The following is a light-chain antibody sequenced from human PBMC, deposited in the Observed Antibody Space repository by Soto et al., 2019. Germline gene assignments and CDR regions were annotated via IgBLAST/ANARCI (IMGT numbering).Light chain of an antibody. V-gene: IGLV2-11*01. CDR1: SSDVGGYNF. CDR3: CSYVGSDSSFV. J-gene: IGLJ1*01. Sequence: QSVLTQPRSVSGSPGQSVTISCTGTSSDVGGYNFVSWYQHHPGKAPKLIIYDVSKRPSGVPDRFSGSKSGNTASLTISGLQAEDEADYYCCSYVGSDSSFVFGSGTKVTVL. CDR2: DVS.